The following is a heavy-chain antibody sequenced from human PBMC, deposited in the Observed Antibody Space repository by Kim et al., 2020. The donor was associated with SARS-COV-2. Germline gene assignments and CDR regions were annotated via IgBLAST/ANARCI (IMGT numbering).Heavy chain of an antibody. D-gene: IGHD1-26*01. CDR3: VRGAETLGLAEI. V-gene: IGHV3-11*03. CDR1: GFTFSDFY. Sequence: GGSLRLSCLASGFTFSDFYMTWIRQAPGKGLEWISYISATSQYTNYADSVKGRFTISRDNAKNSLYLQMSSLRAEDTAVYFCVRGAETLGLAEIWGQGT. CDR2: ISATSQYT. J-gene: IGHJ4*02.